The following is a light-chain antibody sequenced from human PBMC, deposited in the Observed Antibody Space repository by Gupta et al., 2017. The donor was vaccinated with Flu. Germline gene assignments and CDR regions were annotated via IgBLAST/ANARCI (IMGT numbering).Light chain of an antibody. J-gene: IGKJ1*01. CDR2: YAS. CDR1: QSIDSSN. Sequence: GTLSLSPGERATLSCRASQSIDSSNLAWFQQRPGQAPRLLIYYASSRAPGIPDRFTGRGSGTDFTLIISRLEPEDFAVYFCHQYGSSPRTFGQGTXVEIK. CDR3: HQYGSSPRT. V-gene: IGKV3-20*01.